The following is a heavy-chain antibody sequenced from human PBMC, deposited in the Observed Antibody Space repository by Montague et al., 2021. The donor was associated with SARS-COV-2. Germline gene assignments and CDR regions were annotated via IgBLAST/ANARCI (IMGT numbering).Heavy chain of an antibody. D-gene: IGHD3-3*01. Sequence: SETLSLTCTVAGGSISSYYWSWIRQPPGKGLEWIGYIYYSGSTNXNPSPKSRVTISVDTSKKQFSLKLSSVTAADTAVYYCARAGRVRFLEYGMDVWGQGTTVTVSS. J-gene: IGHJ6*02. CDR3: ARAGRVRFLEYGMDV. V-gene: IGHV4-59*01. CDR1: GGSISSYY. CDR2: IYYSGST.